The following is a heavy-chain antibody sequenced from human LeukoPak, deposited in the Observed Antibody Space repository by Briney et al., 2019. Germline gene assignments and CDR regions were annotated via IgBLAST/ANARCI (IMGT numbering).Heavy chain of an antibody. CDR1: GFSVSNNY. CDR3: ARGYSSGWYYFDY. D-gene: IGHD6-19*01. V-gene: IGHV3-30-3*01. CDR2: ISYDGSNK. Sequence: GGSLTLSCVVSGFSVSNNYVSWVRQAPGKGLEWVAVISYDGSNKYYADSVKGRFTISRDNSKNTLYLQMNSLRAEDTAVYYCARGYSSGWYYFDYWGQGTLVTVSS. J-gene: IGHJ4*02.